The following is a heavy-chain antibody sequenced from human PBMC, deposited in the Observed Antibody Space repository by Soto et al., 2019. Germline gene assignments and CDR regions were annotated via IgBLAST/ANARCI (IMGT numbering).Heavy chain of an antibody. CDR1: GGSFSGYY. V-gene: IGHV4-34*01. CDR2: INHSGST. J-gene: IGHJ6*03. CDR3: ARGAEGSYYYYYYMDV. Sequence: PSETLSLTCAVYGGSFSGYYWSRIRQPPGKGLEWTGEINHSGSTNYNPSLRSRVTISVDTSKNQFSLKLSSVTAADTAVYYCARGAEGSYYYYYYMDVWGKGTTVTVSS.